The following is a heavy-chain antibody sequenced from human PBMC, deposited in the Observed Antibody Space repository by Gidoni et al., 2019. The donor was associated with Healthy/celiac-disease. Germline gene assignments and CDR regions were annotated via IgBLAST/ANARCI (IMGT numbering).Heavy chain of an antibody. Sequence: QVQLVQSGAEVKKPGASVKVSCTASGYTFTGYYMHLVRQAPGQGLEWMGWINPNSGGTNYAQKFQGRVTMTRDTSISTAYMELSRLRSDDTAVYYCARFSTVTTSYYDGMDVWGQGTTVTVSS. D-gene: IGHD4-17*01. V-gene: IGHV1-2*02. CDR3: ARFSTVTTSYYDGMDV. J-gene: IGHJ6*02. CDR2: INPNSGGT. CDR1: GYTFTGYY.